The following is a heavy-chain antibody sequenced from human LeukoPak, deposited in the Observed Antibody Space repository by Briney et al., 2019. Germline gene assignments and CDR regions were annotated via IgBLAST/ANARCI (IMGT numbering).Heavy chain of an antibody. CDR2: IYYSGST. CDR3: ARRSSSSWFDY. CDR1: GGSISSYY. J-gene: IGHJ4*02. D-gene: IGHD6-13*01. V-gene: IGHV4-59*08. Sequence: SETLSLTCTVPGGSISSYYWSWIRKPPGKGLEWIGYIYYSGSTNYNPSLKSRVTISVATSKNQFSLKLSSVTAADTAVYYCARRSSSSWFDYWGQGTLVTVSS.